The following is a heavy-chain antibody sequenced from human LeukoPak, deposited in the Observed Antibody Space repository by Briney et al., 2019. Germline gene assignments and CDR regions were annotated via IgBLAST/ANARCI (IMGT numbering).Heavy chain of an antibody. Sequence: PSETLSLTCTVSGGSISSGSYYWSWTRPPGGKGLESIGRIYTSGSPNYKPPLKSRATISVDTSKTHFSLKLSSVTAADTAVYYCARVSAVAGLSNWFDPWGQGTLVTVSS. CDR2: IYTSGSP. J-gene: IGHJ5*02. CDR3: ARVSAVAGLSNWFDP. CDR1: GGSISSGSYY. V-gene: IGHV4-61*02. D-gene: IGHD6-19*01.